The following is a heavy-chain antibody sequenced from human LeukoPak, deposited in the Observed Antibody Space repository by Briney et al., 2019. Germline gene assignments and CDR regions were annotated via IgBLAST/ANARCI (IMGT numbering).Heavy chain of an antibody. CDR2: ISYDGRNK. J-gene: IGHJ4*02. CDR1: EFTFSSYA. Sequence: QPGGSLRLSCAASEFTFSSYAMHWVRQAPGRGLEWVAVISYDGRNKHHADSVKGRFTISRDNSKNTLYLQMNSLRADDTAVYYCARDGRNYYDKSGYYSALAYWGQGTLVTVSS. D-gene: IGHD3-22*01. V-gene: IGHV3-30*04. CDR3: ARDGRNYYDKSGYYSALAY.